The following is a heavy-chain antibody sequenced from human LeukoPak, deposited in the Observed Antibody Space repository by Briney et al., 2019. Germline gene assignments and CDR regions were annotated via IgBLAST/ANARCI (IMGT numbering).Heavy chain of an antibody. J-gene: IGHJ4*02. V-gene: IGHV3-23*01. Sequence: GGSLRLSCAASGFTFTGYAMAWVRQAPGKGLQWVSVISGGGTKTYYADSVKGRFTISRDNSKNTLSLQMDSLGAEDTAIYYCAKDTRPSDVSTTVLDYWGQGTLVTVSS. CDR1: GFTFTGYA. CDR2: ISGGGTKT. CDR3: AKDTRPSDVSTTVLDY. D-gene: IGHD4-11*01.